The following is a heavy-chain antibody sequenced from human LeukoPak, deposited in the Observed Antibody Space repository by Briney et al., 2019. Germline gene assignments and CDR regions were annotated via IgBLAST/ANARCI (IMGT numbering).Heavy chain of an antibody. CDR3: ARAPTESSSWSLYYYYYGMDV. Sequence: PSETLSLTCTVSGGSISSYYWSWIRQPPGKGLEWIGYIYYSGSTNYNPSLKSRVTISVDTSKNQFSLKLSSVTAADTAVYYCARAPTESSSWSLYYYYYGMDVWGQGTTVTVSS. CDR1: GGSISSYY. V-gene: IGHV4-59*01. D-gene: IGHD6-13*01. J-gene: IGHJ6*02. CDR2: IYYSGST.